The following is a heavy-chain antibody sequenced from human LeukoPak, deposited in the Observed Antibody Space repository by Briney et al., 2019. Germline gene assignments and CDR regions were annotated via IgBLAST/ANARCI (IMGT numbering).Heavy chain of an antibody. CDR1: GGSISSYY. CDR2: IYYSGST. V-gene: IGHV4-59*01. CDR3: ARHCSSTSCYVDY. J-gene: IGHJ4*02. D-gene: IGHD2-2*01. Sequence: SETLSLTCTVSGGSISSYYWSWIRQPPGKGLEWIGYIYYSGSTNYNPSLKSRVTISVDTSKNQFSLKLSSVTAADTAVYHCARHCSSTSCYVDYWGQGTLVTVSS.